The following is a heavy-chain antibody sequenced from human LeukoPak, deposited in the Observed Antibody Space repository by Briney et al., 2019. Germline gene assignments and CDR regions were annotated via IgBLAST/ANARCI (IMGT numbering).Heavy chain of an antibody. Sequence: ASVKVSCKASGYTFTSCGLSCARRASGQGLEWMGWISADNANTNYAKKVQGRVTMTTETSTSTAYIERRSLRSDDTAVYYCARGQIAAALMDWGQGTLVTVSS. CDR3: ARGQIAAALMD. CDR2: ISADNANT. CDR1: GYTFTSCG. D-gene: IGHD6-13*01. J-gene: IGHJ4*02. V-gene: IGHV1-18*01.